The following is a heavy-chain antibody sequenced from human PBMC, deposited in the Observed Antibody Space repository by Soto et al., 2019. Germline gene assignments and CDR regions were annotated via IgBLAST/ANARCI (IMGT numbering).Heavy chain of an antibody. CDR3: AREIESYHSGGYYSYYFGS. CDR1: CASLDSTNYY. J-gene: IGHJ4*02. D-gene: IGHD3-22*01. Sequence: SETVSLTCTVSCASLDSTNYYCIWIRQPPGKGLEWSGYIYYGGITYYNPSLKSRLTMSRDTSKNQFPLRLTSVTAADTAVYFCAREIESYHSGGYYSYYFGSWRQGTQVTVSS. V-gene: IGHV4-30-4*01. CDR2: IYYGGIT.